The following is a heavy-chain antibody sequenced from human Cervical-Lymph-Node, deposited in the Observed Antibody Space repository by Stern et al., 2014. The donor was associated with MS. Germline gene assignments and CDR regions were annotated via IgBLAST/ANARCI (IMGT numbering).Heavy chain of an antibody. CDR3: GTDRGVK. J-gene: IGHJ4*02. Sequence: QVQLVQSGAEVKKPGASVPVSCNVAGHPLSELAMHWLRQPPTRGLEWMGPFDPEDGETAYAQPFQGRLSMTEDTSQGTAYMTLAALRAEGTGVFDWGTDRGVKWGPGTLVTVSS. V-gene: IGHV1-24*01. CDR1: GHPLSELA. CDR2: FDPEDGET. D-gene: IGHD3-10*01.